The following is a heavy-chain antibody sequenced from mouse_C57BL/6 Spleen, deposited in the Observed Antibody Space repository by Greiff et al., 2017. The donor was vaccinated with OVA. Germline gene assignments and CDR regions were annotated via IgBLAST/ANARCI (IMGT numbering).Heavy chain of an antibody. CDR2: IDPEDGET. CDR1: GFNIKDYY. D-gene: IGHD2-1*01. J-gene: IGHJ2*01. Sequence: VQLQQSGAELVKPGASVKLSCTASGFNIKDYYMPWVKQRTEQGLEWIGRIDPEDGETKYAPKFQGKATITADTSSNTAYLQLSSLTSEDTAVYYGAREFIYYGNYGFDYWGQGTPRTVSA. CDR3: AREFIYYGNYGFDY. V-gene: IGHV14-2*01.